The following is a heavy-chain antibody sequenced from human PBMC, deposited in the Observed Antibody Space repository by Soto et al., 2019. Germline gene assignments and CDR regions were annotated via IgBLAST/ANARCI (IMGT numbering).Heavy chain of an antibody. Sequence: SETLSLTCAVYGGPLGPDYCSWIRQSPGRGLEWIGEVRYHGATNYNPSLRGRATVSVDMSKNQFSLKLTSLTAADTAVYYCARGGTWPTSFDPWGPGTLVTVSS. CDR1: GGPLGPDY. CDR3: ARGGTWPTSFDP. CDR2: VRYHGAT. J-gene: IGHJ5*02. D-gene: IGHD1-1*01. V-gene: IGHV4-34*01.